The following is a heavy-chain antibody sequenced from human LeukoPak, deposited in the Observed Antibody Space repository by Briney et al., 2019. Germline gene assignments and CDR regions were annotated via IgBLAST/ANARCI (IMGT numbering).Heavy chain of an antibody. D-gene: IGHD5-12*01. CDR1: GGSISSGSYY. J-gene: IGHJ4*02. V-gene: IGHV4-61*02. CDR2: IYTSGST. Sequence: SQTLSLTCTVSGGSISSGSYYWSWIRQPAGKGLEWIGRIYTSGSTNYNPSLKSRVTISVDTSKNQFFLKLSSVTAADTAVYYCARVYSGYGDFDYWGQGTLVTVSS. CDR3: ARVYSGYGDFDY.